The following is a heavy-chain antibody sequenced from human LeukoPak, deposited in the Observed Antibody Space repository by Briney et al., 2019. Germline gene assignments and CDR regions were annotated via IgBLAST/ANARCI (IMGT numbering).Heavy chain of an antibody. J-gene: IGHJ6*03. Sequence: GGSLRLSCAASGFIFSTYSMNWVRQAPGKGLEWVSSTSSSSSYIYYADSVKGRFTISRDNAKNSLYLQMNSLRAEDTAVYYCARRGGYYYYYMDVWGKGTTVTISS. V-gene: IGHV3-21*01. D-gene: IGHD3-16*01. CDR2: TSSSSSYI. CDR1: GFIFSTYS. CDR3: ARRGGYYYYYMDV.